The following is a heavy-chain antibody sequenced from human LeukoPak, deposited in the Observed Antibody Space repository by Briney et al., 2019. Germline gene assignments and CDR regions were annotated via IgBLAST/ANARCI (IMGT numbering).Heavy chain of an antibody. CDR2: ISYDGSNK. J-gene: IGHJ6*03. CDR1: GFTFSSYA. V-gene: IGHV3-30*09. Sequence: PGGSLRLSCAASGFTFSSYAMHWVRQAPGKGLEWVAVISYDGSNKYYADSVKGRFAISRDNSKNTLYLQMNSLRAEDTAVYYCARERRPYGGNSGDYYYYMDVWGKETSVTVSS. CDR3: ARERRPYGGNSGDYYYYMDV. D-gene: IGHD4-23*01.